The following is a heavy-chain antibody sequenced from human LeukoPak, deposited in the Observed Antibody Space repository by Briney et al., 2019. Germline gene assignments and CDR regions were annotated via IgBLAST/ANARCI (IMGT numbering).Heavy chain of an antibody. Sequence: GGSLSLSCAASGFTVSSNYMSWARQARGKGLEWVSVIYSGGSTYYADFVKGRFTILRRHSKNTLYLQMNSLRAEDTAVYYCARDRAASGTYDYWGQGNLVTASS. V-gene: IGHV3-66*01. D-gene: IGHD6-13*01. CDR2: IYSGGST. CDR3: ARDRAASGTYDY. J-gene: IGHJ4*02. CDR1: GFTVSSNY.